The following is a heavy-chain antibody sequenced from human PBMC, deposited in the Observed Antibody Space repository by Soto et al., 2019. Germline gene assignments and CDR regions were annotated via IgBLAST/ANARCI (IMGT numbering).Heavy chain of an antibody. CDR3: VKTRLAGGFDY. V-gene: IGHV3-23*01. J-gene: IGHJ4*02. CDR1: GFTFNNYA. CDR2: ISASGGST. D-gene: IGHD3-16*01. Sequence: EVQLWDSGGGLVQPGGSLRLSCAASGFTFNNYAMSWVRQAPGKGLEWVSSISASGGSTNYADSVKGRFTISRDNSENTVYLQMNSLRAEDTAVYYCVKTRLAGGFDYWGQGSLVTVSS.